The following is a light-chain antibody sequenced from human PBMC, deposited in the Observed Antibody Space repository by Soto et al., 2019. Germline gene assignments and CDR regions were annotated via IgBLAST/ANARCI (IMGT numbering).Light chain of an antibody. V-gene: IGKV2-30*02. Sequence: DVVMTQSPLSLPVTLGQPASICLMSSQSLVHSSGNTYLNWFLQRPGHSPRRLIYQVSNRDSGVPDRFSGSGSGIDFTLKISRVEADDVGVYYCMQGTYWPWTFGQGTKVDIK. CDR1: QSLVHSSGNTY. CDR2: QVS. CDR3: MQGTYWPWT. J-gene: IGKJ1*01.